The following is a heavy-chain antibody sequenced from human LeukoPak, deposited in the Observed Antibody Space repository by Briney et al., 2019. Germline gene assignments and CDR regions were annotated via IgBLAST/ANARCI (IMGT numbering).Heavy chain of an antibody. V-gene: IGHV4-39*01. CDR2: SDYTGSK. Sequence: SETLSLTCTVSGGSISRSGYYWAWIRQPPGKGLEWIASSDYTGSKTYNPSLKSRVTVSVDTSKNQFFLKLTSVTAADTAVYYCARHSRSGYSDYESAFDIWGQGTMVIVSS. D-gene: IGHD5-12*01. CDR3: ARHSRSGYSDYESAFDI. CDR1: GGSISRSGYY. J-gene: IGHJ3*02.